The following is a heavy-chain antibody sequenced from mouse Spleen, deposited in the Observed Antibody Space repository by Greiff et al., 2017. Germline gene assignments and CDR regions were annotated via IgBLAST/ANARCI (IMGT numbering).Heavy chain of an antibody. Sequence: EVKLVESGGGLVKPGGSLKLSCAASGFTFSSYAMSWVRQTPEKRLEWVATISSGGGNTYYPDSVKGRFTISRDNAKNTLYLQMSSLKSEDTAMYYCAREGFYFDVWGAGTTVTVSS. CDR3: AREGFYFDV. J-gene: IGHJ1*01. V-gene: IGHV5-9*04. CDR1: GFTFSSYA. CDR2: ISSGGGNT.